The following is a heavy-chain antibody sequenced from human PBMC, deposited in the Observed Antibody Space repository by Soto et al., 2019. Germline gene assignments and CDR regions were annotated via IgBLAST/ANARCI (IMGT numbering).Heavy chain of an antibody. D-gene: IGHD6-6*01. Sequence: KPGGSLRLSCAASGFTFSSYSMNWVRQAPGKGLEWVSSISSSSSYIYYADSVKGRFTISRDNSKNTLYLQMNSLRAENTAVYYCAKPRIAARGYYFDYWGQGTLVTVSS. CDR3: AKPRIAARGYYFDY. V-gene: IGHV3-21*04. CDR1: GFTFSSYS. J-gene: IGHJ4*02. CDR2: ISSSSSYI.